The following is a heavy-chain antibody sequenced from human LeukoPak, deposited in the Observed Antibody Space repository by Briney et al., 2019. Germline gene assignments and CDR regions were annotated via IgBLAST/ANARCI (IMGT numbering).Heavy chain of an antibody. J-gene: IGHJ3*02. D-gene: IGHD2-8*01. CDR1: GFTFSNYG. V-gene: IGHV3-23*01. CDR2: ISGSGGST. CDR3: AKAPKCCIHDAFDI. Sequence: PGGSLRLSCAASGFTFSNYGMSWVRQAPRKGLEWVSAISGSGGSTYYADSVKGRFTISRDNSKNTLYVQMNSLRAEDTAVYYCAKAPKCCIHDAFDIWGQGTMVTVSS.